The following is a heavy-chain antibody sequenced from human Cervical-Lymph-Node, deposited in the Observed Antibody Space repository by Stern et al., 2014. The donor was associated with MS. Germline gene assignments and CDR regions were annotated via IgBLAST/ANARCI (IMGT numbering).Heavy chain of an antibody. CDR3: ATNTL. CDR1: GFTFSNAW. J-gene: IGHJ4*02. CDR2: IKSKNDGGTI. V-gene: IGHV3-15*01. Sequence: EVQLLESGGGLVKPGGSLRLSCTASGFTFSNAWMSWVRQAPGKGLEWVARIKSKNDGGTIDYAAPVIGRFTISRDDSKKTLYLQMNSLKTEDTAMYYCATNTLWGQGTLVTVS. D-gene: IGHD2/OR15-2a*01.